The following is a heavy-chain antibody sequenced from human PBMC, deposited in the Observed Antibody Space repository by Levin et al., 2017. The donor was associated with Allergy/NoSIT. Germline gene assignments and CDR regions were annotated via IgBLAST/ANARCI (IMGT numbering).Heavy chain of an antibody. Sequence: SETLSLTCSVSGDSICRGFYYWSWIRQPAGEGLEWIGRIYVTGSTTYSPSLKSRVTISLDRSKDQVSLKINSVTAADTAVYYCARDLEGFSGYKPYCYTDVWGKGTTVTVSS. CDR3: ARDLEGFSGYKPYCYTDV. CDR1: GDSICRGFYY. J-gene: IGHJ6*03. CDR2: IYVTGST. D-gene: IGHD5-12*01. V-gene: IGHV4-61*02.